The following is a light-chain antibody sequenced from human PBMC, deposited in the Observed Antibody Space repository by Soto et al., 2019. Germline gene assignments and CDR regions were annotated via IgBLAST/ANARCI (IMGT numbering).Light chain of an antibody. Sequence: DIQMTQSPSTLSASVGDRVTITCRASQSISSWLAWYQQKPGKAPKLLIYDASSLESGVPSRFSGSGSGTEFTLTISSLQPDDFETYYCQQYNSSPLTVGGGTKVDIK. J-gene: IGKJ4*01. CDR1: QSISSW. CDR2: DAS. CDR3: QQYNSSPLT. V-gene: IGKV1-5*01.